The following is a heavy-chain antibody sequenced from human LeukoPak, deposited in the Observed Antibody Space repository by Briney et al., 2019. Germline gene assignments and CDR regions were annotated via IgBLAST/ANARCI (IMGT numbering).Heavy chain of an antibody. J-gene: IGHJ4*02. Sequence: GGSLRLSCAASGFTFDDYAMHWVRQVPGKGLEWVSGINWNSDSIGYADSVKGRFTTSRDNAKSSLYLQMNSLRAEDTAFYYCAINGGGDSGYGNFDYWGQGTLVTVSS. CDR2: INWNSDSI. CDR1: GFTFDDYA. D-gene: IGHD5-12*01. V-gene: IGHV3-9*01. CDR3: AINGGGDSGYGNFDY.